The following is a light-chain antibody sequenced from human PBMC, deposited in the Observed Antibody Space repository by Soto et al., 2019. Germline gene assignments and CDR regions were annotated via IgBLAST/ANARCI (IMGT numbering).Light chain of an antibody. V-gene: IGKV1-5*03. Sequence: DIQMTQSPSTLSASVGDRVTITCPASQSISSWLAWYQQKPGKAPKLLIYKAASLESGVPSRFSGSGSGTEFTPTISSLQPDDFATYYCQQYDSYPYTFGQGTKLGIK. J-gene: IGKJ2*01. CDR3: QQYDSYPYT. CDR2: KAA. CDR1: QSISSW.